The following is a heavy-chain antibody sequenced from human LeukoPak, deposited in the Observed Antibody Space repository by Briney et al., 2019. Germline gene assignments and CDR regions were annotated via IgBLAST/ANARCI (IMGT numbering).Heavy chain of an antibody. CDR2: INTDGRTT. CDR1: GFPFNSYW. V-gene: IGHV3-74*01. J-gene: IGHJ4*02. Sequence: PGGSLRLSCAAPGFPFNSYWMTWVRQAPGKGLVWVAHINTDGRTTTYADSVKGRFTVARDNAKNTLYLEMNRLRVEDTAVYYCARDNAYMFDFWGQGTQVTVSS. D-gene: IGHD4-11*01. CDR3: ARDNAYMFDF.